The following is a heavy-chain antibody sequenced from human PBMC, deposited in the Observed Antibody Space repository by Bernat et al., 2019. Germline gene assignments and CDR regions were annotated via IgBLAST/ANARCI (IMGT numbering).Heavy chain of an antibody. V-gene: IGHV3-74*01. J-gene: IGHJ5*02. Sequence: EEQLVESGGGLVQPGGSLRLSCAASGFTFSSYWMHWVRQAPGKGLVWVSRINSDGSSTSYADSVKGRFTISRDNAKNTLYLQMNSLRAEDTAVYYCARISSRGCSSSCYYNWFDPWGQGTLVTVSS. CDR1: GFTFSSYW. D-gene: IGHD2-2*01. CDR3: ARISSRGCSSSCYYNWFDP. CDR2: INSDGSST.